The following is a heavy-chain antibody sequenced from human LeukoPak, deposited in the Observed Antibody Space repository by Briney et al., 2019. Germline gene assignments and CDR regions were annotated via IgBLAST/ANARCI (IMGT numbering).Heavy chain of an antibody. CDR1: GGSISSSSYY. CDR3: ARGNSNHLRDGFDI. J-gene: IGHJ3*02. CDR2: IYYSGST. D-gene: IGHD1-14*01. V-gene: IGHV4-39*07. Sequence: SETLSLTCSVSGGSISSSSYYWGWIRQPPGKGLEWIGTIYYSGSTYYNPSLKSRVTISVDTSKNQFSLRLSSVTAADTAVYYCARGNSNHLRDGFDIWGQGTMVTVSS.